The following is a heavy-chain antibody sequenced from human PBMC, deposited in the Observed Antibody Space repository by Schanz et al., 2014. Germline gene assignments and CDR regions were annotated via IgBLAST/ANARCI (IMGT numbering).Heavy chain of an antibody. V-gene: IGHV1-69*02. CDR2: IVPIAGIT. Sequence: QVHLVQSGAEVKKPGSSVKVSCKASGGTFSSDTFSWVRQAPGQGLEWMGRIVPIAGITNYAQRFQGRVTFTADKSTSTAYMELSSLRYEDTAVYYCAGTYCSSTSCYTGYYYMDVWGKGTTVTVSS. CDR1: GGTFSSDT. CDR3: AGTYCSSTSCYTGYYYMDV. D-gene: IGHD2-2*02. J-gene: IGHJ6*03.